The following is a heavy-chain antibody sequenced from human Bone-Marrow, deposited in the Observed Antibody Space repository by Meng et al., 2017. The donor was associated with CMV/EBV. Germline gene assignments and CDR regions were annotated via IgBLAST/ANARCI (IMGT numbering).Heavy chain of an antibody. J-gene: IGHJ4*02. CDR2: IWYDGSNK. Sequence: GGSLRLSCAASGFTFSSYGMHWVRQAPGKGLEWAAVIWYDGSNKYYADSVKGRFTISRDNSKNTLYLQMNSLRAEDTAVYYCAKDHGYGYVRLFDYWGQGTLVPVSS. CDR3: AKDHGYGYVRLFDY. D-gene: IGHD5-18*01. V-gene: IGHV3-33*06. CDR1: GFTFSSYG.